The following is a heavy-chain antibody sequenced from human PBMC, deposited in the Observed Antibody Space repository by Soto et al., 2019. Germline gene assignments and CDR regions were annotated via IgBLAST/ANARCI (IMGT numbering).Heavy chain of an antibody. CDR2: INPSGGST. Sequence: ASVKVSCKASGYTFTSYYMHWVRQAPGQGLEWMGIINPSGGSTSYAQKFQGRVTMTRDTSTSTVYMELSSLRSEDTAVYYCARDQGRPLTYYYDSSGPNDAFDIWG. D-gene: IGHD3-22*01. CDR3: ARDQGRPLTYYYDSSGPNDAFDI. V-gene: IGHV1-46*01. CDR1: GYTFTSYY. J-gene: IGHJ3*02.